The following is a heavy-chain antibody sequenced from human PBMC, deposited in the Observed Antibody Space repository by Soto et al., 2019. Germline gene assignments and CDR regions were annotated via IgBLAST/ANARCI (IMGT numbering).Heavy chain of an antibody. CDR2: ISGSGGST. V-gene: IGHV3-23*01. CDR3: AKDYYGSGSLEYYFDY. Sequence: GGSLRLSCAASGFTFSSYAMSWVRQAPGKGLEWVSAISGSGGSTYYADSVKGRFTISRDNSKNTLYLQMNSLRAEDTAVYYCAKDYYGSGSLEYYFDYWGQGTLVTVSS. CDR1: GFTFSSYA. D-gene: IGHD3-10*01. J-gene: IGHJ4*02.